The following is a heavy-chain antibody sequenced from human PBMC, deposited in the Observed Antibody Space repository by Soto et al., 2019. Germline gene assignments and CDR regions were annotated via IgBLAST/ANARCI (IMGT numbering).Heavy chain of an antibody. CDR2: IKQDGSEK. CDR1: GFTFSSYW. CDR3: ARESWGDIVVPVNY. V-gene: IGHV3-7*05. J-gene: IGHJ4*02. Sequence: GGSLRLSCAASGFTFSSYWMSWVRQAPGKGLEWVANIKQDGSEKYYVDSVKGRFTISRDNAKNSLYLQMNSLRAEETAVYYCARESWGDIVVPVNYWGQGTLVTVSS. D-gene: IGHD2-2*01.